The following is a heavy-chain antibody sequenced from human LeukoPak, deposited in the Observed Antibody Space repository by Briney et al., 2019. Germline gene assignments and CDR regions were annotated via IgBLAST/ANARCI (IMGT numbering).Heavy chain of an antibody. J-gene: IGHJ6*03. D-gene: IGHD4-11*01. CDR2: ISSSGFTI. CDR1: GFTRSDYS. V-gene: IGHV3-48*01. CDR3: VRGVPKTSYYYYYMDV. Sequence: GGSLRLSCAVSGFTRSDYSMNWVRQAPGKGLEWVSYISSSGFTINYADSVKGRFTISRDNAKNSLYLQMNSLRAEDTAVYYCVRGVPKTSYYYYYMDVWGKGTTVTVSS.